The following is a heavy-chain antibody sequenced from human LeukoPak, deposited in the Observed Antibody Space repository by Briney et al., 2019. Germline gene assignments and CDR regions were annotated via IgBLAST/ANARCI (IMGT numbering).Heavy chain of an antibody. CDR1: GFTVSSNY. CDR3: ARGHSSPLYYFDY. V-gene: IGHV3-53*01. Sequence: GGSLRLSCAASGFTVSSNYMSWVRQAPGKGLEWVSVIYSGGSTHYADSVKGRLTISRDNSKNTVYLQMNSLRAEDTAVYYCARGHSSPLYYFDYWGQGTLVAVSS. D-gene: IGHD6-19*01. CDR2: IYSGGST. J-gene: IGHJ4*02.